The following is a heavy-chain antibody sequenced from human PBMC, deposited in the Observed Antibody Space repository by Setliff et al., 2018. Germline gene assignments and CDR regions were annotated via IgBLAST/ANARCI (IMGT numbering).Heavy chain of an antibody. V-gene: IGHV4-34*01. CDR2: INHSGST. CDR1: GGSFSGYY. Sequence: SETLSLTCAVYGGSFSGYYWSWIRQPPGKGLEWIGEINHSGSTNYNPSLKSRVTISVDTSKNQFSLKLSSVTAADTAVYYCARGRNYNFWSGYYNYYYYGMDVWGQGTTVTVSS. CDR3: ARGRNYNFWSGYYNYYYYGMDV. J-gene: IGHJ6*02. D-gene: IGHD3-3*01.